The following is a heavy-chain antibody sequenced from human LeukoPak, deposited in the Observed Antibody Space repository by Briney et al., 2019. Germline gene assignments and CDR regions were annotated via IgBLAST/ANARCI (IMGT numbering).Heavy chain of an antibody. CDR3: ARGQYYDFWSGGTDAFDI. V-gene: IGHV3-21*01. Sequence: GGSLRLSCAASGFTFSSYSMNWVRQAPGKGLEWVSSISSSSSYIYYADSVKGRFTISRDNAKNSLYLQMNSLRAEDTAVYYCARGQYYDFWSGGTDAFDIWGQGTMVTVSS. D-gene: IGHD3-3*01. CDR2: ISSSSSYI. CDR1: GFTFSSYS. J-gene: IGHJ3*02.